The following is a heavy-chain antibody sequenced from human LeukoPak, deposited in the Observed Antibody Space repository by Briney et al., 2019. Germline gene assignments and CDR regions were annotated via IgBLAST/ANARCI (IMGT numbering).Heavy chain of an antibody. Sequence: GGSLRLSCAASGFTFSSYSMNWVRQAPGKGLEGVSSISSSSSYIYYADSVKGRFTISRDNAKNSLYLQMNSLRAEDTAVYYCARDERITIFGVVGPRGQGTLVTVSS. J-gene: IGHJ5*02. D-gene: IGHD3-3*01. V-gene: IGHV3-21*01. CDR3: ARDERITIFGVVGP. CDR2: ISSSSSYI. CDR1: GFTFSSYS.